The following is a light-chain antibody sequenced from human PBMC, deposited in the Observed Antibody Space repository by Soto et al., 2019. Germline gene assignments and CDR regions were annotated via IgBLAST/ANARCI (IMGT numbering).Light chain of an antibody. Sequence: QSVLTQPPSVSEAPRQRVTISCSGSSSNIGNNVVNWYQQLPGKAPKLLIFYDDLLPSGVSDRFSGSKSGTSASLAISRLQSEDEADYYCAAWDDSLNGVVFGGGTKLTVL. CDR2: YDD. V-gene: IGLV1-36*01. J-gene: IGLJ2*01. CDR1: SSNIGNNV. CDR3: AAWDDSLNGVV.